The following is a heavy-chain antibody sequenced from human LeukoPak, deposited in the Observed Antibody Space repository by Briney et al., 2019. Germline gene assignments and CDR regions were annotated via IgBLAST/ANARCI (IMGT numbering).Heavy chain of an antibody. CDR2: ISSSSSYI. Sequence: GGSLRLSCAASGFTFSSYSMNWVRQAPGKGLEWVSSISSSSSYIYYADSVKGRFTISRDNAKNSLYLQMDSLRAEDTAVYYCGRDSEMATIPVYFDYWGQGTLVTVSS. J-gene: IGHJ4*02. V-gene: IGHV3-21*01. CDR1: GFTFSSYS. D-gene: IGHD5-24*01. CDR3: GRDSEMATIPVYFDY.